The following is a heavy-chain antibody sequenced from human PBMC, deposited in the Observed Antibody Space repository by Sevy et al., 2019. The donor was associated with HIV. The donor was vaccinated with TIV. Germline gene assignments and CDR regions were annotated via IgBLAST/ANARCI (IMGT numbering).Heavy chain of an antibody. J-gene: IGHJ6*02. CDR1: GFPFSSYG. V-gene: IGHV3-33*01. D-gene: IGHD3-3*01. Sequence: GALRLSCEASGFPFSSYGMPWVRQAPGKGLEGVAVIGYDGRKKSYAASVKGGFPISGDNSKNRLYLQMNSLRAEDTAVYYCARPSSFRYYDFWSGYYPNYYGMDVWGQGTTVTVSS. CDR2: IGYDGRKK. CDR3: ARPSSFRYYDFWSGYYPNYYGMDV.